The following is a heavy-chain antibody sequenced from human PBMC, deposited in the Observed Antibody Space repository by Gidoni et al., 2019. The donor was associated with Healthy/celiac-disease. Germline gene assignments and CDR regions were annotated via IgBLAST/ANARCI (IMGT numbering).Heavy chain of an antibody. J-gene: IGHJ4*02. V-gene: IGHV3-33*01. D-gene: IGHD6-19*01. Sequence: QVQLVESGGGVFQPGRSLRLSCAASGFTFSSYGMHWVRQAPGKGLEWVAVIWYDGSNKYYADSVKGRFTISRDNSKNTLYLQMNSLRAEDTAVYYCARGLDSSGWYSGGEFDYWGQGTLVTVSS. CDR2: IWYDGSNK. CDR1: GFTFSSYG. CDR3: ARGLDSSGWYSGGEFDY.